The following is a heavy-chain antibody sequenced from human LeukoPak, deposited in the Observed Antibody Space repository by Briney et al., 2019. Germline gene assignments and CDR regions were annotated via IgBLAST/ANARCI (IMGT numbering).Heavy chain of an antibody. CDR1: GSSISSYY. V-gene: IGHV4-4*07. Sequence: SETLSLTCTFSGSSISSYYWSWIRQPAGKGLEWIGRFHTTGSSNYNPSLTSRVTMSVDTSKNQFSLKLSSVTAADTAVYYCARSKDIRMGSKRGIEMDYWGQGTLVTVSS. CDR2: FHTTGSS. D-gene: IGHD5-24*01. CDR3: ARSKDIRMGSKRGIEMDY. J-gene: IGHJ4*02.